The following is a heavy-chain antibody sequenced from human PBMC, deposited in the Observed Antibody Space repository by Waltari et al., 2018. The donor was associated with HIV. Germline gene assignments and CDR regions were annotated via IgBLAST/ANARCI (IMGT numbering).Heavy chain of an antibody. CDR1: GASVDSGASY. Sequence: QVQLKESGPGVVKPPEILSLTCTVSGASVDSGASYWAWIRQSPREGLQWIGTVFFTGTPSYNPPLESRVRMSVEPSKNQFSLQLNSVTAADTAVYYCVRSDRQLRYSISCFVAWGQG. V-gene: IGHV4-39*01. CDR3: VRSDRQLRYSISCFVA. CDR2: VFFTGTP. D-gene: IGHD1-1*01. J-gene: IGHJ1*01.